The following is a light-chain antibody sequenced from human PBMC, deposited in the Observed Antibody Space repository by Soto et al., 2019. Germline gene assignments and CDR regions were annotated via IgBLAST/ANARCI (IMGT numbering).Light chain of an antibody. J-gene: IGLJ3*02. CDR3: QSYDSSLSGSV. CDR1: SHNIGAGYD. CDR2: GNS. V-gene: IGLV1-40*01. Sequence: QYVLTQPPSVSGAPGQRVTISCTGSSHNIGAGYDVQWYQQLPGTAPKLLIYGNSNRPSGVPDRFSGSKSGTSASLAITGLQAEDEADYYCQSYDSSLSGSVFGGGTKLTGL.